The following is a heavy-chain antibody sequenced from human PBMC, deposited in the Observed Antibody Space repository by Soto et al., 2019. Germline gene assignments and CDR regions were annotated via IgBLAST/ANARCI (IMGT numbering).Heavy chain of an antibody. CDR1: GFTFSSYA. Sequence: QVQLVESGGGVVQPGRSLRLSCAASGFTFSSYAMHWVRQAPGKGLEWVAVISYDGSNKYYADSVKGRFTISRDNSKNTLYLQMNSLRAXXXXXXXXARDLGYGGSWFDPWGQGTLVTVSS. CDR3: ARDLGYGGSWFDP. CDR2: ISYDGSNK. D-gene: IGHD5-18*01. J-gene: IGHJ5*02. V-gene: IGHV3-30-3*01.